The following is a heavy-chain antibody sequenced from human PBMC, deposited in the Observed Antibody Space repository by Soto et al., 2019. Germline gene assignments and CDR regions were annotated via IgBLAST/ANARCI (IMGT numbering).Heavy chain of an antibody. D-gene: IGHD6-13*01. CDR1: GFTFSSYS. V-gene: IGHV3-21*01. CDR3: ARVRAAAGTYRKYYFDY. CDR2: ISSSSSYI. Sequence: EVQLLESGGGLVQPGGSLRLSCAASGFTFSSYSMNWVRQAPGKGLEWVSSISSSSSYIYYADSVKGRFTISRDNAKNSLYLQMNSLGAEDTAVYYCARVRAAAGTYRKYYFDYWGQGTLVTVSS. J-gene: IGHJ4*02.